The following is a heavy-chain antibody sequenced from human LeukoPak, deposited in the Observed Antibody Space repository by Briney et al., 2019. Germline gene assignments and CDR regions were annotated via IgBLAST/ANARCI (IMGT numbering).Heavy chain of an antibody. J-gene: IGHJ5*02. Sequence: PGRSLRLSCAASGFTFDDYAMHWVRQAPGKGLEWVSGISWNSGTIGYADSVKGRFTISRDNAKNSLYLQMNSLRDDDMALYYCARANSGSYSQDWFDPWGQGTLVTVSS. V-gene: IGHV3-9*03. D-gene: IGHD1-26*01. CDR3: ARANSGSYSQDWFDP. CDR1: GFTFDDYA. CDR2: ISWNSGTI.